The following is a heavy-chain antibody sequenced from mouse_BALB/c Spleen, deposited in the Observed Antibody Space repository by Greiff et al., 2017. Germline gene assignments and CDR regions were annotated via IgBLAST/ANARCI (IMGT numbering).Heavy chain of an antibody. V-gene: IGHV1-7*01. CDR3: EMLLRVRGAMDY. D-gene: IGHD1-2*01. CDR1: GYTFTSYW. Sequence: QVHVKQSGAELAKPGASVKMSCKASGYTFTSYWMHWVKQRPGQGLEWIGYINPSTGYTEYNQKFKDKATLTADKSSSTAYMQLSSLTSEDSAVYYCEMLLRVRGAMDYWGQGTSVTVSS. J-gene: IGHJ4*01. CDR2: INPSTGYT.